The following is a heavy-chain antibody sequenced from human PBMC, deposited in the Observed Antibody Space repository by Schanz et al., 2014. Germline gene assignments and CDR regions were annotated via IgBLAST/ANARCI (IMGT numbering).Heavy chain of an antibody. CDR3: ARTSDSSWYMDV. CDR1: GFTFSSYA. J-gene: IGHJ6*03. D-gene: IGHD2-21*02. Sequence: EVQLVESGGGLVKPGESLRLSCAASGFTFSSYAMSWVRQASGKGLEWVSAISGSGASTYYADSVKGRFTISRDNSKNTLFLQMSSLRAEDAAVYYCARTSDSSWYMDVWGKGTTXTVSS. CDR2: ISGSGAST. V-gene: IGHV3-23*04.